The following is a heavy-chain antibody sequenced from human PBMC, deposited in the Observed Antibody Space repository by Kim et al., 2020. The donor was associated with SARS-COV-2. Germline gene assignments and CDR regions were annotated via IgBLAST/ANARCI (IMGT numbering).Heavy chain of an antibody. D-gene: IGHD4-17*01. CDR1: GGTFSSYA. CDR3: ARRIARDYGDYEFGYYYGMDV. Sequence: SVKVSCKASGGTFSSYAISWVRQAPGQGLEWMGGIIPIFGTANYAQKFQGRVTITADESTSTAYMELSSLRSEDTAVYYCARRIARDYGDYEFGYYYGMDVWGQGTTVTVSS. J-gene: IGHJ6*02. CDR2: IIPIFGTA. V-gene: IGHV1-69*13.